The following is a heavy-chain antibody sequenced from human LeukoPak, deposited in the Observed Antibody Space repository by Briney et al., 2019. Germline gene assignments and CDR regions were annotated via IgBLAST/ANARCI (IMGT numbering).Heavy chain of an antibody. Sequence: SETLSLTCTVSGGSISSYSWSWIRQSAGKRLEWIGCIETSGSTNYNPFLKSRVTMSLDTSKNHLSLKLRSVTAADTAVYYCARAQKQVALDAFDIWGQGTMVTVSS. J-gene: IGHJ3*02. V-gene: IGHV4-4*07. CDR1: GGSISSYS. CDR3: ARAQKQVALDAFDI. CDR2: IETSGST.